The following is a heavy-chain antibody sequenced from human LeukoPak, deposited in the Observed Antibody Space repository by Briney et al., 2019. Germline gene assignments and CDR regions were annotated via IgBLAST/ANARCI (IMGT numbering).Heavy chain of an antibody. V-gene: IGHV4-59*08. CDR2: IYYTGTT. J-gene: IGHJ5*01. D-gene: IGHD6-19*01. Sequence: PSEPVSLTCTVSGDSLSSSYWSWIRQPPGKGLEWIAYIYYTGTTNSNPSLRSRLAFSVDTSKNQLSLNLTSVTAADTAVYYCARRPGYSSGWYDFWGQGIMVTVSS. CDR1: GDSLSSSY. CDR3: ARRPGYSSGWYDF.